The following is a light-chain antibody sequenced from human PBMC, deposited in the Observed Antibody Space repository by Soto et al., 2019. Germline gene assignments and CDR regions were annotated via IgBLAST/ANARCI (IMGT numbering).Light chain of an antibody. CDR2: GAT. V-gene: IGKV3-20*01. Sequence: EIVWTQSPGTLSLSPGERATLSCRASQSVSSSYLAWYQQKPGQAPRLLIYGATSRATGIPDRCSGSGSETEFPLTVSRLEPEDCAVYYCQQYCSSPRTFGEGTKVEI. CDR1: QSVSSSY. CDR3: QQYCSSPRT. J-gene: IGKJ1*01.